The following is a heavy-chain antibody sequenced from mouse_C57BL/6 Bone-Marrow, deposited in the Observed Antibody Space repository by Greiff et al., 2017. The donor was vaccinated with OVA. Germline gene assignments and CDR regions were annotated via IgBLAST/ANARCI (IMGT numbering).Heavy chain of an antibody. CDR3: ARQLRLRRAMDY. Sequence: VQLQQPGTELVKPGASVKLSCKASGYTFTSYWMHWVKQRPGQGLEWIGNINPSNGGNNYNEKFKSKATLTVDKSSSTAYMQLSSLTSEDSAVYYCARQLRLRRAMDYWGQGTSVTVSS. D-gene: IGHD3-2*02. J-gene: IGHJ4*01. CDR1: GYTFTSYW. CDR2: INPSNGGN. V-gene: IGHV1-53*01.